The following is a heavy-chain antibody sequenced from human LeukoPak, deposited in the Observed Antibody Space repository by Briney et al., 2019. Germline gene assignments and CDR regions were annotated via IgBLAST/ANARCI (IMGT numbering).Heavy chain of an antibody. CDR1: GYTFTSYH. CDR3: ARAQGSYYHYYMDV. Sequence: PGASVNVSCKASGYTFTSYHLHWVRQAPGQGLEWMGIINPSGGSPNYAQKFQGRVTMTRDMSTSTVNMELSSLRSEDTAVYYCARAQGSYYHYYMDVWGKGTTVTVSS. J-gene: IGHJ6*03. V-gene: IGHV1-46*01. D-gene: IGHD1-26*01. CDR2: INPSGGSP.